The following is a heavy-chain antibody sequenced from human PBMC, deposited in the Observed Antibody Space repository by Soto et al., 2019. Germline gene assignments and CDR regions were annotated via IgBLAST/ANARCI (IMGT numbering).Heavy chain of an antibody. CDR2: ISSSTSHT. Sequence: QVQLVESGGGLVKPGGSLRLSCAVSGFTFSDYYMTWIRQAPGKGLEWVSYISSSTSHTNDADSVKGRFTISRDNAKNSLFLQMKSMRAEDTAVYYCARGRGAAADYFDFWGQGTLVTVSS. J-gene: IGHJ4*02. CDR3: ARGRGAAADYFDF. V-gene: IGHV3-11*05. CDR1: GFTFSDYY. D-gene: IGHD6-13*01.